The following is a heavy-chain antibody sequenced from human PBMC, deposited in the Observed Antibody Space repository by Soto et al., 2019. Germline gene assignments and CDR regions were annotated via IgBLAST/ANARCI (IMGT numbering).Heavy chain of an antibody. Sequence: QVQLVQSGAEVKKPGSSVKVSCKASGGTFSSYAISWERQAPGQGLEWMGGIIPIFGTANYAQKFQGRVMITAVESTSTAYMELSSLRSEDTAVYSWAICIEGYVASLYGMDVWGQGTTVTVSS. V-gene: IGHV1-69*01. CDR1: GGTFSSYA. J-gene: IGHJ6*02. CDR2: IIPIFGTA. D-gene: IGHD1-26*01. CDR3: AICIEGYVASLYGMDV.